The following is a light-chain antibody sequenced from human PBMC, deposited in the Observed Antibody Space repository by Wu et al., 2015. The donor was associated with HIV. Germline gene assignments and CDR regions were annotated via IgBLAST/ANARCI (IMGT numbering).Light chain of an antibody. CDR1: QSVKNNY. CDR2: GAS. V-gene: IGKV3-20*01. CDR3: QQYGGSPPFT. J-gene: IGKJ3*01. Sequence: EIVLTQSPGTLSLSPGARATLSCRASQSVKNNYLAWYQQKPGQAPRLLLYGASNRATGIPDRFSGSGSGTDFTLTISRLEPDDFVVYYCQQYGGSPPFTFGPGTRVDVK.